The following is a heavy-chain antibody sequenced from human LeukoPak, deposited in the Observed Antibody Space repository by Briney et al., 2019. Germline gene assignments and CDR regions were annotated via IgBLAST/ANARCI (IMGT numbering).Heavy chain of an antibody. CDR1: GGSISTNY. CDR3: ARNGYNYGPFDY. Sequence: PSETLSLTCTVSGGSISTNYWSWIRQPPGKGLEWIGYMYYSGSTNYNPSLKSRVTISVDTSKNQFSLKLSSVTAADTAVYYCARNGYNYGPFDYWGQGTLVTVSS. V-gene: IGHV4-59*08. CDR2: MYYSGST. J-gene: IGHJ4*02. D-gene: IGHD5-18*01.